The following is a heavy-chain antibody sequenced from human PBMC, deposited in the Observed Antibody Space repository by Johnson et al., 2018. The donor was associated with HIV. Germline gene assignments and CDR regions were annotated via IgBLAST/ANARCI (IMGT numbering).Heavy chain of an antibody. CDR1: GFTFSSYA. CDR3: ARDPRGSLGRRVGATYSAFDI. CDR2: ISYDGSNK. J-gene: IGHJ3*02. V-gene: IGHV3-30*04. D-gene: IGHD1-26*01. Sequence: VESGGGVVQPGRSLRLSCAASGFTFSSYAMHWVRQAPGKGLEWVAVISYDGSNKYYADSVKGRFTISRDNSKNTLYLQMHSLRAEDTAVYYCARDPRGSLGRRVGATYSAFDIWGQGTMVTVSS.